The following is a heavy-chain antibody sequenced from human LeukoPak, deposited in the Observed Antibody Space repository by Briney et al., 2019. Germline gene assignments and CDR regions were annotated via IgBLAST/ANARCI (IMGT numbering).Heavy chain of an antibody. CDR2: ISTFTGNT. CDR3: ARGVWGDAFDI. Sequence: ASVKVSCKASGYTFYSHGVTWVRQAPGQGLEWMGWISTFTGNTNYAQKFQDRVTITTDTSTSTAYMWLRSLRSDDTAMYYCARGVWGDAFDIWGQGTTVTVSS. J-gene: IGHJ3*02. CDR1: GYTFYSHG. D-gene: IGHD7-27*01. V-gene: IGHV1-18*01.